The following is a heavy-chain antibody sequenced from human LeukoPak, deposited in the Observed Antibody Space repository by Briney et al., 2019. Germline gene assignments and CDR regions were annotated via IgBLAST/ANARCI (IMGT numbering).Heavy chain of an antibody. D-gene: IGHD2-15*01. CDR3: ARAPKLPPCSGGSCPGGWSDP. V-gene: IGHV1-18*01. Sequence: ASVKVSCKASGYTFTSYGISWVRQAPGQGLEWMGWISAYNGNTNYAQKLQGRVTMTTDTSTSTAYMELRSLRSDDTAVYYCARAPKLPPCSGGSCPGGWSDPGGQGPLVTVSS. J-gene: IGHJ5*02. CDR2: ISAYNGNT. CDR1: GYTFTSYG.